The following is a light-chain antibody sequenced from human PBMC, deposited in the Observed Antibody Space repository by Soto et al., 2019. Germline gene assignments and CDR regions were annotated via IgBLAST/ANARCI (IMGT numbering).Light chain of an antibody. CDR1: QSVGSN. V-gene: IGKV3-15*01. CDR3: QQYSNWPPGT. J-gene: IGKJ1*01. CDR2: GAS. Sequence: EIGMTQSPATLSVSPGERATLSCRASQSVGSNLAWYQQKPGQAPRLLIYGASTRATGIPARFSGSGSGTEFTLTISSLQSEDFAVYYCQQYSNWPPGTFGQGTKVEIK.